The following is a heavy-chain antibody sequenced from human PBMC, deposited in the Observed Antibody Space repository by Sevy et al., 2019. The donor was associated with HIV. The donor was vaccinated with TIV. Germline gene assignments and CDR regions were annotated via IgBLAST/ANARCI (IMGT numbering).Heavy chain of an antibody. V-gene: IGHV4-59*01. CDR2: IYYRGST. CDR3: ARESTVTTRSHYYYYMDV. D-gene: IGHD4-17*01. CDR1: GGSISSYY. J-gene: IGHJ6*03. Sequence: SETLSLTCTVSGGSISSYYWSWIRQPPGKGLEWIGYIYYRGSTNYNPSLKSRVTISVDTSKNQFSLKLSSVTAADTAVYYCARESTVTTRSHYYYYMDVWGKGTTVTVSS.